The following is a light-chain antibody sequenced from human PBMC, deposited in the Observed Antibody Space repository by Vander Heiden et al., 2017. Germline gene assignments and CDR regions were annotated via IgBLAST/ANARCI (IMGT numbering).Light chain of an antibody. CDR1: QSVLYNSNNKNY. CDR2: WAS. V-gene: IGKV4-1*01. Sequence: DIVMTQSPDSLAVSLCERATINCKSSQSVLYNSNNKNYLAWYQQKPGQPPKLLIYWASTRESGVPDRFSGSGSGTDFTLTISSLQAEDVAVYYCQQYFTTPYTFGQGTKLEIK. CDR3: QQYFTTPYT. J-gene: IGKJ2*01.